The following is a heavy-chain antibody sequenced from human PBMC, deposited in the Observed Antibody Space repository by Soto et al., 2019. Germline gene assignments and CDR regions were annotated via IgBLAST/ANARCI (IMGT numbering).Heavy chain of an antibody. V-gene: IGHV4-30-4*01. CDR1: GGSISSADYY. J-gene: IGHJ4*02. CDR2: IYYSGST. CDR3: ARQAGVVVAAMGQFDY. D-gene: IGHD2-15*01. Sequence: SESLSLTCTVSGGSISSADYYWSWIRQPPGKGLEWIGYIYYSGSTYYNPSLKSRVTISVDTSKNQFSLKLSSVTAADTAVYYCARQAGVVVAAMGQFDYWGQGTLVTVSS.